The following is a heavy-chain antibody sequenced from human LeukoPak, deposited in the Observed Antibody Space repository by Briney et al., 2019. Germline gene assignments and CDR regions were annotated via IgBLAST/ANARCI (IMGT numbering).Heavy chain of an antibody. D-gene: IGHD1-26*01. CDR3: VRPGIVGATAFDY. Sequence: SETLSLTCTVSGGSISSYYWSWIRQPPGKGLEWIGYIYYTGSTYYNPSLKSRVTISVDTSNNQFSLRLSSVTAADTAFYYCVRPGIVGATAFDYWGQGTLVTVSS. CDR2: IYYTGST. CDR1: GGSISSYY. V-gene: IGHV4-59*08. J-gene: IGHJ4*02.